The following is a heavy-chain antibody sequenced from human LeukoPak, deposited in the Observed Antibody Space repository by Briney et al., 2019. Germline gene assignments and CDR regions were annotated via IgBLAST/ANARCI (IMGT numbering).Heavy chain of an antibody. CDR2: IWYDGSNK. J-gene: IGHJ4*02. V-gene: IGHV3-30*02. Sequence: PGRSLRLSCAASGFTFSSSGMHWVRQAPRKGLEWVAFIWYDGSNKNYADSVKGRFTISRDNSKNTLYLQMNSLRAEDTAVYYCAKDRTEQFPDYWGQGTLVTVSS. CDR1: GFTFSSSG. D-gene: IGHD6-19*01. CDR3: AKDRTEQFPDY.